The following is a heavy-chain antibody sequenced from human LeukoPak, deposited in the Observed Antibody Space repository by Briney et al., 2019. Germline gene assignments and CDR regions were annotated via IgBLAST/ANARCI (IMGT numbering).Heavy chain of an antibody. D-gene: IGHD3-16*01. V-gene: IGHV3-7*01. Sequence: TGGSLRLSCEASGFTLSTYWMNWVRQVPGKGLGWVANINPDGSGKRYVDSVKGRFTIARDNADNSLSLQMNSLRAEDTVVYYCASWGAGGNSWGQGTLVTVSS. J-gene: IGHJ4*02. CDR1: GFTLSTYW. CDR2: INPDGSGK. CDR3: ASWGAGGNS.